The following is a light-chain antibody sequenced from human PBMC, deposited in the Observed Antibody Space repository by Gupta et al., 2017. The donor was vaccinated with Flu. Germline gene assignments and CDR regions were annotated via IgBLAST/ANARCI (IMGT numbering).Light chain of an antibody. CDR3: QEYGTSRT. CDR2: GSS. CDR1: QTVSSSY. V-gene: IGKV3-20*01. Sequence: EIVLTQSPDTLSLSPGERAIISCRASQTVSSSYIGWYQQKLGQTPRLLIRGSSIRAAGIPDRFTGSGSGTGFTLTIDRLEPEDFAVYFCQEYGTSRTFGQGTKVEFK. J-gene: IGKJ1*01.